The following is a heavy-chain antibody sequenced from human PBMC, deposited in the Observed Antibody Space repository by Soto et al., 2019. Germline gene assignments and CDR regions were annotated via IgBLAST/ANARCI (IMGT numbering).Heavy chain of an antibody. Sequence: EMQLLESGGALVQPGGSLRLSCAASGFIFSSYAMSWVRQAPGKGLEWVSLISGSGRSTYYADSVKGRVTISRDNSKNTLYLQMNSLRAEDTAVYYCASDSSSSRIFDYWGQGTLVTVSS. D-gene: IGHD6-6*01. CDR2: ISGSGRST. CDR3: ASDSSSSRIFDY. V-gene: IGHV3-23*01. J-gene: IGHJ4*02. CDR1: GFIFSSYA.